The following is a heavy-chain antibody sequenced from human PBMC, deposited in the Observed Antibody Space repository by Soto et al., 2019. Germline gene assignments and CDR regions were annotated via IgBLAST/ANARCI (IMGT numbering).Heavy chain of an antibody. CDR2: ARNKANSYTT. CDR3: ARVDKQLGTTFFDY. Sequence: GGSLRLSCAASGFTFSDHYIDWVLQGPWKGLEWVGRARNKANSYTTEYAASVKGRCTISRDDSKNSAYLQMNSLKTEDTAVYYCARVDKQLGTTFFDYWGQGILVTVSS. J-gene: IGHJ4*02. V-gene: IGHV3-72*01. CDR1: GFTFSDHY. D-gene: IGHD1-1*01.